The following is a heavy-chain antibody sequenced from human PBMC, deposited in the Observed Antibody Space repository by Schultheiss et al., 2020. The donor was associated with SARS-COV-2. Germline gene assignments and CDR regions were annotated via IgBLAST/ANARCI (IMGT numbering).Heavy chain of an antibody. V-gene: IGHV3-33*01. J-gene: IGHJ6*04. CDR1: GFTFSSYG. CDR2: IWYDGSNK. CDR3: AREKYYYDSSGYYPPYYYYGMDV. D-gene: IGHD3-22*01. Sequence: GGSLRLSCAASGFTFSSYGMHWVRQAPGKGLEWVAVIWYDGSNKYYADSVKGRFTISRDNSKNTLYLQMNSLRAEDTAVYYCAREKYYYDSSGYYPPYYYYGMDVWGKGTTVTVSS.